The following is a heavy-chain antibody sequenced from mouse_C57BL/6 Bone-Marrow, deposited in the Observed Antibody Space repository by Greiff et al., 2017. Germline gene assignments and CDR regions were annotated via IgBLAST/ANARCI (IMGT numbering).Heavy chain of an antibody. D-gene: IGHD2-3*01. Sequence: EVKLMESEGGLVQPGSSMKLSCTASGFTFSDYYMAWVRQVPEKGLEWVANINYDGSSTYYLDSLKSRFIISRDNAKNILYLQMSSLKSEDTATYYCARIFLCGFAYWGKGALVTVSA. J-gene: IGHJ3*01. V-gene: IGHV5-16*01. CDR3: ARIFLCGFAY. CDR2: INYDGSST. CDR1: GFTFSDYY.